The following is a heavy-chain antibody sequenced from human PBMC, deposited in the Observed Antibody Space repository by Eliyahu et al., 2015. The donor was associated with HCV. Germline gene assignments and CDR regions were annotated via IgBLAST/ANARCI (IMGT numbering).Heavy chain of an antibody. CDR3: ARAIAATGLGHYFDS. V-gene: IGHV4-39*07. D-gene: IGHD2-15*01. J-gene: IGHJ4*02. CDR1: GGSIXGSDYY. Sequence: QLQLQESGPGLVKPSETLSLTCTVSGGSIXGSDYYWGXIRQPPGRGLEWIGGIYYSGITYYNPSLKSRVSISVDTPKNQFSLKLSSLTAADTAAYYCARAIAATGLGHYFDSWGQGPLVTVSS. CDR2: IYYSGIT.